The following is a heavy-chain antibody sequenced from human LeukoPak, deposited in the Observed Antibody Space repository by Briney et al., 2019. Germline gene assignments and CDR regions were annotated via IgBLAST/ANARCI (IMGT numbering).Heavy chain of an antibody. CDR2: ISYDGSNK. CDR3: ARDSSGYYSYFDY. Sequence: TGGSLDPSCAASGFTSRGYAMNGFGRPPARGRGGVAVISYDGSNKYYADSVKGRFTISRDNSKNTLYLQMNSLRAEDTAVYYCARDSSGYYSYFDYWGQGTLVTVSS. V-gene: IGHV3-30-3*01. J-gene: IGHJ4*02. D-gene: IGHD3-22*01. CDR1: GFTSRGYA.